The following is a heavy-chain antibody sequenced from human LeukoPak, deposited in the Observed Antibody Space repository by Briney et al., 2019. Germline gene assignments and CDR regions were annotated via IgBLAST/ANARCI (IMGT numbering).Heavy chain of an antibody. CDR1: GFSLGNYG. CDR3: ARDGANYDVDY. Sequence: PGRSLRLSCAASGFSLGNYGMHWVRQAPGKGLEWVTLISYDGTDKYYADSAKGRFTTSRDISKNTLYLQMNSLRAEDTAVYYCARDGANYDVDYWGQGTLVTVS. V-gene: IGHV3-33*01. CDR2: ISYDGTDK. D-gene: IGHD3-3*01. J-gene: IGHJ4*02.